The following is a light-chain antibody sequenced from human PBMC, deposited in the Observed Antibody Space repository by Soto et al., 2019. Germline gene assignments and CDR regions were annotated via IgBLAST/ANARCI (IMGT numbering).Light chain of an antibody. V-gene: IGKV3-15*01. CDR3: QQYNNWPPWT. CDR2: ATS. CDR1: ESVTSG. J-gene: IGKJ1*01. Sequence: EIVMTQSPATLSVSPGESATLSCSASESVTSGTFAWYQQKPGQPPRLLIYATSTRATGIPARFSGSGSGTEFTLTISGLQSEDFAVYYCQQYNNWPPWTFGQGTRVEIK.